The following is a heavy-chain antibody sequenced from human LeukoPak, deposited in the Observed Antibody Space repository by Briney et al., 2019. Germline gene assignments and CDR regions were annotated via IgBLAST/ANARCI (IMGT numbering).Heavy chain of an antibody. CDR3: ARDVLSCSSTSCYYRVVDGMDV. V-gene: IGHV1-46*03. J-gene: IGHJ6*02. Sequence: ASVKVSCKASGYTFTSYYMHWMRQAPGQGLEWMGIINPSGGSTSYAQKFQGRVTMTRDTSTSTVYMELSSLRSEDTAVYYCARDVLSCSSTSCYYRVVDGMDVWGQGTTVTVSS. CDR1: GYTFTSYY. CDR2: INPSGGST. D-gene: IGHD2-2*01.